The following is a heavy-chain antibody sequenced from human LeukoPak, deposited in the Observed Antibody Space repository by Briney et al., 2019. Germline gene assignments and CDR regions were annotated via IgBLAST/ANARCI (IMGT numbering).Heavy chain of an antibody. D-gene: IGHD2-21*01. Sequence: GGSLRLSCAASGFTFSSYGMSWVRQAPGKGLEWVSAISSGGNTYYADSVMGRFTISRDNSKNSLYLQMNSLRAEDTAVYYCAKERGGEFDYWGQGTLVTVSS. CDR1: GFTFSSYG. V-gene: IGHV3-23*01. CDR2: ISSGGNT. J-gene: IGHJ4*02. CDR3: AKERGGEFDY.